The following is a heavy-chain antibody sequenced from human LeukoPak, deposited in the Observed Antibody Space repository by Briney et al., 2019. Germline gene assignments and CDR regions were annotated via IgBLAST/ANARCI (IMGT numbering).Heavy chain of an antibody. D-gene: IGHD2-15*01. V-gene: IGHV4-34*01. CDR2: INHSGST. Sequence: SETLSLTCAVYGGSFSGYYWSWIRQPPGKGLEWVGEINHSGSTNYNPSLKSRVTISIDTSKNQFSLKLSSVTAADTAVYYCARAGHCSGGSCYYFDYWGQGTLATVSS. CDR3: ARAGHCSGGSCYYFDY. J-gene: IGHJ4*02. CDR1: GGSFSGYY.